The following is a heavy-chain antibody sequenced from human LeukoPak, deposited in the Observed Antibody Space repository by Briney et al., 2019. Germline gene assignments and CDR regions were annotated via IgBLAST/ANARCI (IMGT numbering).Heavy chain of an antibody. CDR2: ISGGTT. V-gene: IGHV3-23*01. Sequence: TGGSLRLSCAASGFTISTYGMSWVRQAPGKGLEWVSSISGGTTYYADSVKGRFTISRDNSKNNVSLQMNSLRAEDTAVYYCAKSVYHSGNYWGQGTLVTVSS. J-gene: IGHJ4*02. CDR3: AKSVYHSGNY. CDR1: GFTISTYG. D-gene: IGHD3-10*01.